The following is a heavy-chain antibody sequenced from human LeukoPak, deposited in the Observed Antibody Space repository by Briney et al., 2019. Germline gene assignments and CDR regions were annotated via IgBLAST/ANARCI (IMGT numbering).Heavy chain of an antibody. J-gene: IGHJ4*02. CDR3: AKSGSWLAGWADY. CDR2: ISYDGSNK. D-gene: IGHD3-22*01. CDR1: GFTFSSYG. V-gene: IGHV3-30*18. Sequence: GGSLRLSCAASGFTFSSYGMHWVRQAPGKGLEWVAVISYDGSNKYQADSVKGRFTVSRDNSRNTLYLQMNSLRAEDTAVYFCAKSGSWLAGWADYWGQGTLVTVSS.